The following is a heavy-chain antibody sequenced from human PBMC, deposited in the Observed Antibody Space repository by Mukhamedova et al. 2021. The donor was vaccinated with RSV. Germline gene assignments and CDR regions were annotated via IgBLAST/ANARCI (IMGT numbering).Heavy chain of an antibody. Sequence: VRQAPGKGLEWVAVISYDGSNKYYADSVKGRFTISRDNSKNTLYLQMNSLRAEDTAVYYCAKETPDSSGWYVGFDYWGQGTLGT. D-gene: IGHD6-19*01. J-gene: IGHJ4*02. CDR2: ISYDGSNK. V-gene: IGHV3-30*18. CDR3: AKETPDSSGWYVGFDY.